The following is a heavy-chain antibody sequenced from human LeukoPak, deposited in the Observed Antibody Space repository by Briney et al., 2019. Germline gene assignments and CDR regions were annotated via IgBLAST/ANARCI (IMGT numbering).Heavy chain of an antibody. CDR1: GFTFTSSA. CDR3: AAVPTNITRGAFDI. Sequence: SVKVSCKASGFTFTSSAIQWVRQARGQRLEWIGWIVVVSGNTNYAQKFQERVTITRDMSTSTAYMELSSLRSEDTAVYYCAAVPTNITRGAFDIWGQGTMVTVSS. CDR2: IVVVSGNT. V-gene: IGHV1-58*02. J-gene: IGHJ3*02. D-gene: IGHD2-2*01.